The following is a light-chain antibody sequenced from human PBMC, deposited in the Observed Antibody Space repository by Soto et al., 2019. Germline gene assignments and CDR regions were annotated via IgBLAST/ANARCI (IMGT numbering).Light chain of an antibody. CDR2: DVS. CDR3: SSYTGSTTLYV. Sequence: QSALTQPASVSGSPGQSITISCTETTSDVGGYNYVSWYQHHPGKAPKLMIYDVSNRPSGISNRFSGSKSGNTASLTISRLQAEDEADYYCSSYTGSTTLYVFGTGTKLTVL. CDR1: TSDVGGYNY. V-gene: IGLV2-14*03. J-gene: IGLJ1*01.